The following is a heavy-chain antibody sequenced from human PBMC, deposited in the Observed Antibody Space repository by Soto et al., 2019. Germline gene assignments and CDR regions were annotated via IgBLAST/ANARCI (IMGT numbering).Heavy chain of an antibody. D-gene: IGHD3-22*01. CDR3: AKDSYDSSGYKRRKYGMDV. CDR1: GFTFSNYA. Sequence: PAGSLRLSCAASGFTFSNYAMMWVRQSPGNGLEWVSAIGSSGDGTYYGDSVKGRFTISRDNSKNTIYLQMNSLKAEDTAVYYCAKDSYDSSGYKRRKYGMDVWGQGTMVTVSS. CDR2: IGSSGDGT. J-gene: IGHJ6*02. V-gene: IGHV3-23*01.